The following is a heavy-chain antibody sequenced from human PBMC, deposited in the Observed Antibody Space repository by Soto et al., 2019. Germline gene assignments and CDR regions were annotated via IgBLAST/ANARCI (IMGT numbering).Heavy chain of an antibody. V-gene: IGHV3-23*01. CDR1: GFTFSSYA. Sequence: EVQRLESGGGLVQPGGSLRLSCAASGFTFSSYAMSWVRQAPGKGLEWVSAISGSGGSTYYADSVKGRFTISRDNSKNTLYLKMNSLRAEDTAVYYCAKDHGSCCLKYFQHWGQGTLVTVSS. J-gene: IGHJ1*01. CDR2: ISGSGGST. D-gene: IGHD2-15*01. CDR3: AKDHGSCCLKYFQH.